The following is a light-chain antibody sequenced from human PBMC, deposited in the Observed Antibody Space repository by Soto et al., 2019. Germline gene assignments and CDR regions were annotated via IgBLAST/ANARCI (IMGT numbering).Light chain of an antibody. CDR2: DAS. CDR3: QQYNTYSYT. J-gene: IGKJ2*01. CDR1: QSISNW. Sequence: DIQMTQSPSTLSASVGDRVTITCRASQSISNWVAWYQQRPGEAPKLLMYDASTLENWVPSRFSGSGSGTEFTLTISGLRPDDFATYYGQQYNTYSYTFGQGTKLEIK. V-gene: IGKV1-5*01.